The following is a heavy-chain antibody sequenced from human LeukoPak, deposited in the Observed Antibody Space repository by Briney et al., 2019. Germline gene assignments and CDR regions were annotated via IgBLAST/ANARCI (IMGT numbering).Heavy chain of an antibody. D-gene: IGHD2-8*01. CDR1: GCTFRSYG. CDR3: AKDRCSNGIGCYYYYMDV. J-gene: IGHJ6*03. CDR2: IQNDGSNE. V-gene: IGHV3-30*02. Sequence: WGSLRLSCAASGCTFRSYGMHWVRQDPGKGLEWVAYIQNDGSNEQYADSVKGRFSISRDSSKNILYLQMNSLRAEDTAVYYCAKDRCSNGIGCYYYYMDVWGKGTTVTISS.